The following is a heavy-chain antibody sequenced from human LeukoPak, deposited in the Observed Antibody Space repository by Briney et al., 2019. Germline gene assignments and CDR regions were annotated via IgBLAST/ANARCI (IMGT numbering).Heavy chain of an antibody. D-gene: IGHD6-19*01. V-gene: IGHV4-59*01. Sequence: SETLSLTCIVSGGSISRYYWSWIRQPPGKGLEWIGYFDNSGSTNYNPSLKNRVTISEDTSKSQFALKLRSVTAADTAIYYCARGKYSSGWYLDYWGQGILVTVSS. CDR1: GGSISRYY. CDR2: FDNSGST. CDR3: ARGKYSSGWYLDY. J-gene: IGHJ4*02.